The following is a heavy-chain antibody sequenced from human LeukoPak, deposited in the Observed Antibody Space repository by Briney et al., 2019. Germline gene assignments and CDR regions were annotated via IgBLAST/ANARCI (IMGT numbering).Heavy chain of an antibody. CDR2: IYPGDSDA. Sequence: GESLKISCKGSEFSFISYWIAWVRQMPGKGLEWMGIIYPGDSDARYSPSFQGQVTMSADKSISTAYLQWSSLKASDTAMYYCARQSYYGEFDYWGQGTLVTVSS. CDR1: EFSFISYW. J-gene: IGHJ4*02. D-gene: IGHD4-17*01. CDR3: ARQSYYGEFDY. V-gene: IGHV5-51*01.